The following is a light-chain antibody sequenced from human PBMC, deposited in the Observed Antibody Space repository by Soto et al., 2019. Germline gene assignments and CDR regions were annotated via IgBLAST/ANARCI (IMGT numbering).Light chain of an antibody. CDR2: AAS. CDR1: QSISNY. CDR3: QETFSTPSFT. Sequence: DIQMTQSPSSLSASVGDGVTITCRASQSISNYVNWYQLKPGKAPNLLIYAASRMQSGAPSRFSGTGSRTDFTLTISSLQPEDFATYYCQETFSTPSFTFGGGTKVEI. V-gene: IGKV1-39*01. J-gene: IGKJ4*01.